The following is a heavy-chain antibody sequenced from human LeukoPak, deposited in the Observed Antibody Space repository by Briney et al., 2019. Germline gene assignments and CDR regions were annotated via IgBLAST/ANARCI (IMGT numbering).Heavy chain of an antibody. CDR2: INWNGGST. CDR1: GFTFDDYA. V-gene: IGHV3-20*04. J-gene: IGHJ4*02. Sequence: GGSLRLSCAASGFTFDDYAMNWVRQAPGKGLEWVSGINWNGGSTYYRDSVKGRFTISRDNAKNSLYLQMNSLRAEDTALYYCAREKGSGYRNSIDYWGQGTLVTVSS. D-gene: IGHD3-3*01. CDR3: AREKGSGYRNSIDY.